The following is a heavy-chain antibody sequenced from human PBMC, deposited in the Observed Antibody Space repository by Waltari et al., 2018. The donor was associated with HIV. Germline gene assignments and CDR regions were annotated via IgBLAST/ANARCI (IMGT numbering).Heavy chain of an antibody. CDR2: VNDSGST. D-gene: IGHD2-8*02. CDR3: ARVPTLVYFDY. Sequence: QVQLQQWGAGLLKTSETLSLTCAVYGGSFGGYHWSWIRQPPGKGLEWIGEVNDSGSTKYNPSLKSRATISADTSKNQFSLKLSSVTAADTAVYYCARVPTLVYFDYWGQGNLVTVSS. CDR1: GGSFGGYH. J-gene: IGHJ4*02. V-gene: IGHV4-34*01.